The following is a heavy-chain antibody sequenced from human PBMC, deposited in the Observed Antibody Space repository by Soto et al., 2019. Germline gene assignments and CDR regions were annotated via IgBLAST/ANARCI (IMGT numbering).Heavy chain of an antibody. Sequence: ASVKVSCKASGYTFTSYGISWVRQAPGQGLEWMGWISAYNGNTNYAQKLQGRVTMTTDTSTSTAYMELRSLRSDDTAVYYCGASQLNSHEEAYYYYGMDVWGQGTTVTVSS. CDR2: ISAYNGNT. V-gene: IGHV1-18*01. CDR1: GYTFTSYG. J-gene: IGHJ6*02. D-gene: IGHD1-1*01. CDR3: GASQLNSHEEAYYYYGMDV.